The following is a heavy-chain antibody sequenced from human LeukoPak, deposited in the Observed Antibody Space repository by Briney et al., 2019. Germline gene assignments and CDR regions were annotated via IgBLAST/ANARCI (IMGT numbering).Heavy chain of an antibody. CDR1: GFTFSNAW. V-gene: IGHV3-15*01. D-gene: IGHD2-15*01. CDR2: IKSKTDGGTT. J-gene: IGHJ5*02. Sequence: PGGSLRLSCAASGFTFSNAWMSWVRQAPGKGLEWVGRIKSKTDGGTTDYAAPVKGRFTISRDDSKNTLYLQMNSLRAEDTAVYYCTRGGDCSGGSCYSVGWFDPWGQGTLVTVSS. CDR3: TRGGDCSGGSCYSVGWFDP.